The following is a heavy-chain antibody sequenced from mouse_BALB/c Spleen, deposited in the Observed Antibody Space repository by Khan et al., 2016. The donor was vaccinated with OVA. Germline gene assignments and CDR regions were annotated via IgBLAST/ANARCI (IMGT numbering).Heavy chain of an antibody. Sequence: QVQLKESGPGLVAPSQSLSITCTVSGFSLTNYTVHWVRQPPGKGLEWLGIIGTDGSTNYNSALMSRLSINKDNSKSQVFLKMNSLQTDDTAMYYCARDHYGSSYDYAMDYWGQGTSVTVSS. CDR3: ARDHYGSSYDYAMDY. D-gene: IGHD1-1*01. CDR2: IGTDGST. CDR1: GFSLTNYT. J-gene: IGHJ4*01. V-gene: IGHV2-9*02.